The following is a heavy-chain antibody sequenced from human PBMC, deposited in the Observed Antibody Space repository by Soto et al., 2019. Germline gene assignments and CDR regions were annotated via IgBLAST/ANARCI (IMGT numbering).Heavy chain of an antibody. CDR3: ARGHGGPDGPGDY. J-gene: IGHJ4*02. V-gene: IGHV1-3*01. Sequence: QVQLVQSGAEVKKPGASVKVSCKASGYTFTSYAMHWVRQAPGQRLEWMGWINAGNGNTKYSQKFQGRVTITRDTSASTTYMYLSSLRSEDTAGYYRARGHGGPDGPGDYWGQGTLVTVSS. D-gene: IGHD4-17*01. CDR1: GYTFTSYA. CDR2: INAGNGNT.